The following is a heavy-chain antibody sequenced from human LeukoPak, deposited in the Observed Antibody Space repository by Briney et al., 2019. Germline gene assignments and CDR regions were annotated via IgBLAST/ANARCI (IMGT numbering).Heavy chain of an antibody. CDR2: IYYSGST. CDR3: ATTPGIGSSWPSYYYYGMDV. V-gene: IGHV4-39*01. D-gene: IGHD6-13*01. CDR1: GGSISSSSYY. Sequence: SETLSLTCTVSGGSISSSSYYWGLIRQPPGKGLEWIGSIYYSGSTYYNPSLKSRVTISVDTSKNQFSLKLSSVTAADTAVYYCATTPGIGSSWPSYYYYGMDVWGQGTTVTVSS. J-gene: IGHJ6*02.